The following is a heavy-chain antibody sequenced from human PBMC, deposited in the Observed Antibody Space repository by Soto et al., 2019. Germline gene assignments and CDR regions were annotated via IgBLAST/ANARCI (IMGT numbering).Heavy chain of an antibody. CDR3: AGSYYYDSSGYYFCVRWIDP. D-gene: IGHD3-22*01. J-gene: IGHJ5*02. V-gene: IGHV4-31*03. CDR2: IYYSGST. CDR1: GGSISSGGYY. Sequence: SETLSLTCTVSGGSISSGGYYWSWIRQHPGKGLEWIGYIYYSGSTYYNPSLKSRVTISVDTSKNQFSLKLSSVTAADTAVYYCAGSYYYDSSGYYFCVRWIDPWGLGTLVTVSS.